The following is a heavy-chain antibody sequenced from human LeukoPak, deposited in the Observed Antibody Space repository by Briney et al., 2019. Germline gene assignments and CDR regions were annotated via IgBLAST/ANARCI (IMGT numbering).Heavy chain of an antibody. CDR3: ARDCPARLIAAGRNDAFDI. Sequence: SETLSLTCTVSGGSISSGSYYWSWIRQPAGKGLEWIGRIYTSGSTNYNPSLKSRVTISVDTSKNQFSLKLSSVTAADTAVYYCARDCPARLIAAGRNDAFDIWGQGTMVTVSS. D-gene: IGHD6-6*01. J-gene: IGHJ3*02. CDR2: IYTSGST. CDR1: GGSISSGSYY. V-gene: IGHV4-61*02.